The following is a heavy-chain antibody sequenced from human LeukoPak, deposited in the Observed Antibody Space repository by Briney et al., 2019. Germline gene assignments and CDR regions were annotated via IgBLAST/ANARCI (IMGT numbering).Heavy chain of an antibody. D-gene: IGHD2-2*01. Sequence: TGASLRLSCAASGFTFSSYAMSWVRQAPGKGLEWVSAISGSGGSTYYADSVKGRFTISRDNSKNTLYLQMNSLRAEDTAVYYCAKLRSEGVPALIDYWGQGTLVTVSS. V-gene: IGHV3-23*01. CDR1: GFTFSSYA. CDR3: AKLRSEGVPALIDY. CDR2: ISGSGGST. J-gene: IGHJ4*02.